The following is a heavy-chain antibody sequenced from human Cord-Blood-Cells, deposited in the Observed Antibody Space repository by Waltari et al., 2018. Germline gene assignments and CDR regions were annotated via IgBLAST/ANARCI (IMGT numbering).Heavy chain of an antibody. CDR3: ARIIGGAFDI. CDR1: GCTFSSYP. V-gene: IGHV1-69*06. D-gene: IGHD3-10*01. Sequence: QVQLVQSGAEVKKPGSSVTVSCKDSGCTFSSYPISWVRQAPGQGLEWMGGIIPIFGTANYAQKFRGRVTITADKSTSTAYMELSSLRSEDTAVYYCARIIGGAFDIWGQGTMVTVSS. J-gene: IGHJ3*02. CDR2: IIPIFGTA.